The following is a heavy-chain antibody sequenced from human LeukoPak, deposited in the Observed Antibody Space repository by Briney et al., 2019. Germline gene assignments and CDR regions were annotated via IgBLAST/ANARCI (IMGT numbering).Heavy chain of an antibody. CDR1: GGSISSYY. CDR2: IYYSGST. J-gene: IGHJ4*02. V-gene: IGHV4-39*01. CDR3: ARQDRMQGNY. D-gene: IGHD2-8*01. Sequence: SETLSLTCTVSGGSISSYYWSWIRQPPGKGLEWIGSIYYSGSTYYNPSLKSRVTISVDTSKNQFSLKLSSVTAADTAVYYCARQDRMQGNYWGQGTLVTVSS.